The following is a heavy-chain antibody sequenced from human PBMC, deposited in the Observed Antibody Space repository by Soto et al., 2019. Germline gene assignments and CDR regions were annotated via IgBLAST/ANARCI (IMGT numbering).Heavy chain of an antibody. CDR3: ARRSSGWYFDY. D-gene: IGHD6-19*01. CDR2: ISGSGGST. Sequence: GGSLRLSCAASGFTFSSFAMSWVRQAPGKGLEWVSAISGSGGSTYYADSVKGRFTFTRDNSKNTLYLQMNSLRAGDTAVYDGARRSSGWYFDYWGQGTLVTVSS. V-gene: IGHV3-23*01. J-gene: IGHJ4*02. CDR1: GFTFSSFA.